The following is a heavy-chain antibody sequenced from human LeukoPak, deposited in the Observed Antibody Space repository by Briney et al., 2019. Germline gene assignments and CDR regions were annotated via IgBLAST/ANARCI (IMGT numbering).Heavy chain of an antibody. D-gene: IGHD2-2*02. V-gene: IGHV4-34*01. CDR3: ARGKRDIVVVPAAIHYYYYMDV. Sequence: SETLSLTCAVYGGSFSGYYWSWIRQPPGKGLEWIGEINHSGSTNYNPSLKSRVTISVDTSKNQFSLKLGSVTAADTAVYYCARGKRDIVVVPAAIHYYYYMDVWGKGTTVTVSS. J-gene: IGHJ6*03. CDR2: INHSGST. CDR1: GGSFSGYY.